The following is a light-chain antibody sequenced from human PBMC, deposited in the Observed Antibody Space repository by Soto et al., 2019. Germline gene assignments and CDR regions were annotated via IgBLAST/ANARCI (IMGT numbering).Light chain of an antibody. CDR2: EGS. Sequence: QSALTQPASVSGSPGQSITISCTGTSSDIGSHNLVSWYQQHSGKAPKLMIYEGSKRPSGVSNRFSGSKSGNTAALTISGLQAEDEADYHCCSYAGSSTYVFGTATKVTVL. CDR1: SSDIGSHNL. CDR3: CSYAGSSTYV. J-gene: IGLJ1*01. V-gene: IGLV2-23*01.